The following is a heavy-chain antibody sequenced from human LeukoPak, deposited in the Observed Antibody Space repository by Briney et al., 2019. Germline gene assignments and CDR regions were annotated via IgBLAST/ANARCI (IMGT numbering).Heavy chain of an antibody. D-gene: IGHD3-10*01. CDR1: GFTFSSYW. J-gene: IGHJ4*02. CDR3: ARVTGSGSLGSYPY. Sequence: GGSLRLSCAASGFTFSSYWMSWVRQAPGKGLEWVANIKQDGSEKYYVDSVKGPFTISRDNAKNSLYMQMNSLRAEDTAVYYCARVTGSGSLGSYPYWGQGTLVTVSS. CDR2: IKQDGSEK. V-gene: IGHV3-7*01.